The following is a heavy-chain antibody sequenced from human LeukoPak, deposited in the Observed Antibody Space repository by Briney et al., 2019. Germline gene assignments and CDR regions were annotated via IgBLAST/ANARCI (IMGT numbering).Heavy chain of an antibody. CDR2: IYHTGTT. J-gene: IGHJ4*02. Sequence: SETLSLTCAVSGGSVSSGGYSWSWIRQPPGKGLEWIGYIYHTGTTGYNPSLQSRVTMSVDRSKSQFSLKLSSVTAADTAVYYCARAAAGTAFDYWGQGTLVTVSS. CDR3: ARAAAGTAFDY. CDR1: GGSVSSGGYS. V-gene: IGHV4-30-2*01. D-gene: IGHD6-13*01.